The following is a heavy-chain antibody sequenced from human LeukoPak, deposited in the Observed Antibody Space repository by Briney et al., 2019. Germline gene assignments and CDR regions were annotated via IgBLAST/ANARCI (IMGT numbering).Heavy chain of an antibody. D-gene: IGHD3-9*01. CDR1: GFSFSSYS. CDR3: ARDWYDNSDAFDI. J-gene: IGHJ3*02. CDR2: ISSSDSDI. V-gene: IGHV3-21*01. Sequence: PGGSLRLSCAAYGFSFSSYSMNWVRQAPGKGLEWVSFISSSDSDIFYADSVKGRFTISKDNAKNSLSLQMNSLRAEDTAVYYCARDWYDNSDAFDIWGQGTMVTVSS.